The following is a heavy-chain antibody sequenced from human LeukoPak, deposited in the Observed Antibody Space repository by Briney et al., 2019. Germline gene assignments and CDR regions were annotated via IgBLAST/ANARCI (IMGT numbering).Heavy chain of an antibody. V-gene: IGHV1-8*01. CDR3: ASSIAVAGTFDY. J-gene: IGHJ4*02. CDR1: GYTFTSYD. CDR2: MNPNSGNT. Sequence: GASVKVSRKASGYTFTSYDINWVRQATGQGLEWMGWMNPNSGNTGYAQKFQGRVTMTRNTSISTAYMELSSLRSEDTAVYYCASSIAVAGTFDYWGQGTLVTVSS. D-gene: IGHD6-19*01.